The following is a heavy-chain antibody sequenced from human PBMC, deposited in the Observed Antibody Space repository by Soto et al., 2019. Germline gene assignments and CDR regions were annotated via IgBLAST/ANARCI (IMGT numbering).Heavy chain of an antibody. Sequence: SEPLSLTCTVSGGSISSGDYYWSWIRQPPGKGLEWIGYIYYSGSTYYNPSLKSRVTISVDTSKNQFSLKLSSVTAADTAVYYCAREGAVAGHHYFDYWGQGTLVTVSS. CDR2: IYYSGST. J-gene: IGHJ4*02. D-gene: IGHD6-19*01. V-gene: IGHV4-30-4*01. CDR1: GGSISSGDYY. CDR3: AREGAVAGHHYFDY.